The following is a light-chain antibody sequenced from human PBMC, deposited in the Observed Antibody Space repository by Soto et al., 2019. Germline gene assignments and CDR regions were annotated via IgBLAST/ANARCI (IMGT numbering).Light chain of an antibody. CDR2: GAS. CDR3: QQYNNWPFT. V-gene: IGKV3-15*01. Sequence: EIVMTQSPATLSVSPGERATLSCRASQSVSSNLAWYQQKPGQAPRLLIYGASTRATSIPVRFSGSGSGTEFTLTISSLQSEDFAVYYCQQYNNWPFTFGPGTKVDIK. CDR1: QSVSSN. J-gene: IGKJ3*01.